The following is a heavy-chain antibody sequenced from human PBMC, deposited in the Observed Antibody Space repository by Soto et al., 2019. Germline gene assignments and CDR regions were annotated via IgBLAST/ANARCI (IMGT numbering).Heavy chain of an antibody. V-gene: IGHV1-69*13. CDR2: IIPIFGTA. J-gene: IGHJ6*02. Sequence: SVKVSCKASGGTFSSYAISWVRQAPGQGLEWMGGIIPIFGTANYAQKFQGRVTITADESTSTAYMELSSLRSEDTAVYYCARATKEDVLMVYATTYYYYGMDVWGQGTTVTVS. CDR3: ARATKEDVLMVYATTYYYYGMDV. CDR1: GGTFSSYA. D-gene: IGHD2-8*01.